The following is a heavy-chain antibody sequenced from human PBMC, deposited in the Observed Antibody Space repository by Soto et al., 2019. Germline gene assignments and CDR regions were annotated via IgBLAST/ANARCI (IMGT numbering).Heavy chain of an antibody. CDR3: ARIGGYHGPLDY. D-gene: IGHD3-16*02. V-gene: IGHV4-59*01. J-gene: IGHJ4*02. Sequence: SETLSLTCTVYGVSITSYFWSWIRQPPGRGLEWIGYTYHRGSTNYNPSLKSRVAISLDASNNQFSLKVNSVTTADTAVYYCARIGGYHGPLDYWGQGILVTVSS. CDR1: GVSITSYF. CDR2: TYHRGST.